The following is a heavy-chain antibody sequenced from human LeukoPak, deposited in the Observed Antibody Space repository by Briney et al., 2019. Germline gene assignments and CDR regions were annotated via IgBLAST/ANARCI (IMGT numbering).Heavy chain of an antibody. D-gene: IGHD6-19*01. Sequence: PSETLSLTCTVSGGSISSSSYYWGWIRQPPGKGLEWIGSIYYSGSTYYNPSLKSRVTISVDTSKNQFSLKLSSVTAADTAVYYCARQYSSGWYGVRRPTDAFDTWGQGTMVTVSS. CDR2: IYYSGST. CDR3: ARQYSSGWYGVRRPTDAFDT. V-gene: IGHV4-39*01. CDR1: GGSISSSSYY. J-gene: IGHJ3*02.